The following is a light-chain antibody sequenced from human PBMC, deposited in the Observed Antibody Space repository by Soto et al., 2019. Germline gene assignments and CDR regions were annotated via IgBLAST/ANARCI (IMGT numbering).Light chain of an antibody. CDR3: QQYNNWWT. J-gene: IGKJ1*01. V-gene: IGKV3-15*01. CDR1: QSVNNN. CDR2: GAS. Sequence: EIVMTQSPATLSVSPGARATLSCRASQSVNNNLAWYQQKPGQAPRLLIYGASTRATGIPARFSGSVSGSDFTLTISSLQSEDFAIYYCQQYNNWWTFGQGTKVEIK.